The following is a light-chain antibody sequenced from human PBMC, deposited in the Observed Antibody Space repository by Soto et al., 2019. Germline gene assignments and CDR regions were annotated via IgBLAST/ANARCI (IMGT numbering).Light chain of an antibody. CDR3: SSYTSSGSLDVI. V-gene: IGLV2-14*01. CDR1: SSDVGGYNY. J-gene: IGLJ2*01. CDR2: EVT. Sequence: QSVLTQPASVSGSPGQSITISCTGNSSDVGGYNYVSWYQQYPGKAPKLMIYEVTNRPSGVSNRFSGSKSANTASLTISGLQAEDEADYYCSSYTSSGSLDVIFGGWTKLTVL.